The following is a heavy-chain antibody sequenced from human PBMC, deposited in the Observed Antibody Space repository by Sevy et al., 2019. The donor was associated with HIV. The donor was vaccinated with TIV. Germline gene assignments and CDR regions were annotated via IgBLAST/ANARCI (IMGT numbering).Heavy chain of an antibody. Sequence: ASVKVSCKASGYTFTGDYLHWVRQAPGQGLEWMGRVYPHSGGTNYAQKFQGTVTMTRDTSISTAYMELSRLRSDDTAVYYCARDGGGGTTNSGMDVWGQGTTVTVSS. V-gene: IGHV1-2*06. D-gene: IGHD1-7*01. CDR3: ARDGGGGTTNSGMDV. CDR2: VYPHSGGT. CDR1: GYTFTGDY. J-gene: IGHJ6*02.